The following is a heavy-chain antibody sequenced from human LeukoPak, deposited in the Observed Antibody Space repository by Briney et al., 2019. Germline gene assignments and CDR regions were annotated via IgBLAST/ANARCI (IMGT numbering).Heavy chain of an antibody. V-gene: IGHV4-39*01. CDR3: ARITGEGDAFDI. Sequence: PSETLSLTCTVSGGSISSSSYYWGWIRQPPGKGLEWIGSIYYSGSTYYNPSLKSRVTISADTSKNQSSLKLSSVTAADTAVYYCARITGEGDAFDIWGQGTMVTVSS. CDR1: GGSISSSSYY. D-gene: IGHD1-14*01. J-gene: IGHJ3*02. CDR2: IYYSGST.